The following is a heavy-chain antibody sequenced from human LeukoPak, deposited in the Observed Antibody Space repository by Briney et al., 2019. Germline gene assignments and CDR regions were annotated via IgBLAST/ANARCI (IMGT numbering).Heavy chain of an antibody. J-gene: IGHJ4*02. CDR1: GFSFSDYF. CDR2: ISSRSTYI. V-gene: IGHV3-11*06. CDR3: ARGGTGAFDY. Sequence: GGSLRLSCTASGFSFSDYFMSWIRQAPGKGLEWISYISSRSTYISDADSVKGRFTISRDNAKNLLFLQMNSLRVEDTALYYCARGGTGAFDYWGQGILVTVSS. D-gene: IGHD2-8*02.